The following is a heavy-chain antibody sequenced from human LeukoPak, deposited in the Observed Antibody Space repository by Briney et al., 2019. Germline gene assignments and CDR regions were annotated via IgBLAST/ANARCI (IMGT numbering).Heavy chain of an antibody. V-gene: IGHV3-23*01. CDR1: GFTFSSYA. Sequence: PGGSLRLSCAASGFTFSSYAMSWVRQAPGKGLEWVSAISDSGGSTYDADSVKGRFTISRDNSKNTLYLQMNSLRAEDTAVYYCAKGVTMIVVARAFDYWGQGTLVTVSS. CDR3: AKGVTMIVVARAFDY. D-gene: IGHD3-22*01. J-gene: IGHJ4*02. CDR2: ISDSGGST.